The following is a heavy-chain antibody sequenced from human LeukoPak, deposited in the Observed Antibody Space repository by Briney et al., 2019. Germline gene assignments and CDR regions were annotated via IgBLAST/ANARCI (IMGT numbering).Heavy chain of an antibody. CDR3: AMLDIVLMVYAIHDAFDI. D-gene: IGHD2-8*01. Sequence: ASVKVSCKASGYTFTSYYMHWVRQAPGQGLEWMGIINPSGGSTSYAQKFQGRVTMTRDTSISTAYMELSRLRSDDTAVYYCAMLDIVLMVYAIHDAFDIWGQGTMVTVSS. CDR1: GYTFTSYY. V-gene: IGHV1-46*01. CDR2: INPSGGST. J-gene: IGHJ3*02.